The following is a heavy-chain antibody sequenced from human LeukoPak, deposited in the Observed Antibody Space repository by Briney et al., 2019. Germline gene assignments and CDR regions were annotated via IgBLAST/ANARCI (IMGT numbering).Heavy chain of an antibody. CDR1: GFTFTTNS. V-gene: IGHV3-21*01. D-gene: IGHD1-1*01. Sequence: PGGSLRLSCAASGFTFTTNSMNWVRQAPGKGLEWVSSISGSSTSIYYADSVKGRFAISRDNAKNSLFLQMNSLTAEDTAVYYCASGTMSTYDYWGQGTLVTVSS. CDR3: ASGTMSTYDY. CDR2: ISGSSTSI. J-gene: IGHJ4*02.